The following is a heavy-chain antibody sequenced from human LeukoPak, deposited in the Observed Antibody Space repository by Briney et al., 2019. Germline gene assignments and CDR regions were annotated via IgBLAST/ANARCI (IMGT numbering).Heavy chain of an antibody. D-gene: IGHD3-22*01. CDR1: GFAFRFYP. CDR2: IGSDNTT. Sequence: GGSLRLSCAASGFAFRFYPMSWVRQAPGKGLEWVSAIGSDNTTFYAQSAKGRFTVSRDISKNILYLQMDSLKVEDTAVYYRAKDPEYDSSGYYLNYFEYWGRGTLVTVSS. V-gene: IGHV3-23*01. J-gene: IGHJ4*02. CDR3: AKDPEYDSSGYYLNYFEY.